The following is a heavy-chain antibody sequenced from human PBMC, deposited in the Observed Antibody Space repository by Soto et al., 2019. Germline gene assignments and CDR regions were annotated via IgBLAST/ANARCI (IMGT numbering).Heavy chain of an antibody. CDR2: IDGSGSGT. CDR1: GFTFNSYA. D-gene: IGHD5-12*01. V-gene: IGHV3-23*01. CDR3: ARSTGYD. J-gene: IGHJ4*02. Sequence: EVQLLESGGGLVHPGGSLRLSCAASGFTFNSYAMAWIRQVPGKGLDYVASIDGSGSGTYYADSAKGRFTISRDNSKDTVYLQMNSLRAEDTALYYCARSTGYDWGQGTVVTVSS.